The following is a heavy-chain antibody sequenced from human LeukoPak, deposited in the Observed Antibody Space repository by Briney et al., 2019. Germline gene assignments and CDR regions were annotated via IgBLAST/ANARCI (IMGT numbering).Heavy chain of an antibody. CDR1: GFIYSRAW. D-gene: IGHD3-10*01. CDR3: TTASIETYGE. Sequence: GGSLRLSCAASGFIYSRAWMNWVRQAPGKGLEWVGRIKSKSDGGTIEYAAPVTGRFTISRDDSKNTLSLYMTNLKTDDTAVYYCTTASIETYGEWGQGTLVTVSS. V-gene: IGHV3-15*01. CDR2: IKSKSDGGTI. J-gene: IGHJ4*02.